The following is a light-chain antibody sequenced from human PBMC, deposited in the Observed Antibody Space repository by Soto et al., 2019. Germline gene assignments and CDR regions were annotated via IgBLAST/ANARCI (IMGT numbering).Light chain of an antibody. V-gene: IGKV1-33*01. Sequence: DIQMTQSPSSLSAAVGDXVTMXXXASRYITNSLHWFQQKPGKAPKLXIYDASILQAGVPSRLSGSGSGIDFNFTISRLQPEDIATYYCQKYDNLPLTCGGGTKVDIK. CDR1: RYITNS. CDR2: DAS. CDR3: QKYDNLPLT. J-gene: IGKJ4*01.